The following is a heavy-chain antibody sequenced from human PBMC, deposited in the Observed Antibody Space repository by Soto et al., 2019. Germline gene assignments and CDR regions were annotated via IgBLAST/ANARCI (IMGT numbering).Heavy chain of an antibody. CDR1: GFTFSNFG. V-gene: IGHV3-48*01. D-gene: IGHD1-1*01. CDR3: ATSFITTIGTTA. J-gene: IGHJ4*02. CDR2: ISSSSTTI. Sequence: EVQLVESGGGLVQPGGSLRLSCEASGFTFSNFGINWVRQAPGKGLEWVSHISSSSTTIYYAVSVKGRFTISRDNAKNSLYLQMSSLRGEDTAVYYCATSFITTIGTTAWGQGTVVTVSS.